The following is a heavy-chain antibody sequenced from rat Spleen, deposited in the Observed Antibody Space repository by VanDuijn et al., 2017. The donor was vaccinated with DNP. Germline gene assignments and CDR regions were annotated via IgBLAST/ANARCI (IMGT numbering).Heavy chain of an antibody. J-gene: IGHJ2*01. CDR3: ARHGYTTDYYYFEY. CDR1: GFTFSHYY. V-gene: IGHV5-25*01. D-gene: IGHD1-6*01. CDR2: ISTGGGNT. Sequence: EVQLVESGGGLVQPGRSMKLSCAASGFTFSHYYMAWVRQAPTKGLEWVASISTGGGNTYYRDSVKGRFTISRDNAKSTLYLQMNSLRSEDTATYYCARHGYTTDYYYFEYWGQGVMVTVSS.